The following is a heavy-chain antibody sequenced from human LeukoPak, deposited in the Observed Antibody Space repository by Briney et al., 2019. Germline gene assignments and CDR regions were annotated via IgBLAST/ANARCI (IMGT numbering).Heavy chain of an antibody. CDR3: AKDSGIPARGKVEYFQD. D-gene: IGHD6-13*01. V-gene: IGHV3-30*18. J-gene: IGHJ1*01. CDR1: GFTFSSYG. CDR2: ISYDGSNK. Sequence: GGSLRLSCAASGFTFSSYGMHWVRQAPGKGLEWVAVISYDGSNKYYADSVKGRFTISRDNSKNTLYLQMNSLRAEDTAVYYCAKDSGIPARGKVEYFQDWGQGTLVTVSS.